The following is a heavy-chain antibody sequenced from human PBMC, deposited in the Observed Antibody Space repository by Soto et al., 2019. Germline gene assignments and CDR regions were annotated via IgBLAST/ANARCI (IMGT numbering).Heavy chain of an antibody. CDR1: GGSFSGYY. CDR3: ARDQLEGNWFDP. CDR2: INHSGST. Sequence: SETLSLTCAVYGGSFSGYYWTWIRQPPGTGLEWIGEINHSGSTNYNPSLKSRVTISVDTSKNQFSLKLSSVTAADTAVYYCARDQLEGNWFDPWGQGTRVTVSS. D-gene: IGHD1-1*01. V-gene: IGHV4-34*01. J-gene: IGHJ5*02.